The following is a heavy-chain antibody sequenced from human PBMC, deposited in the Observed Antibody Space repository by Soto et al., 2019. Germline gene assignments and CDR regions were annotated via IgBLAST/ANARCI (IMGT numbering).Heavy chain of an antibody. Sequence: QVKLVESGGGVVQHGRSLRLSCAASGFIFSTYGMHWVRQAPGKGLEWVAVISYDGSNKYYADSVKGRFTISRDKSQNTVYLQMNSLRGEDTAVYYCAKDGKVSGSGTYHIDYWGQGTLVTVSS. CDR1: GFIFSTYG. CDR3: AKDGKVSGSGTYHIDY. CDR2: ISYDGSNK. D-gene: IGHD3-10*01. J-gene: IGHJ4*02. V-gene: IGHV3-30*18.